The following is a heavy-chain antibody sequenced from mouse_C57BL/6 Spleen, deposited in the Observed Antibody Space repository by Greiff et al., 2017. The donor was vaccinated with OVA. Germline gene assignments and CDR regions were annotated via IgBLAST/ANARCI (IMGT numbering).Heavy chain of an antibody. CDR2: IYPRSGNT. CDR1: GYTFTSYG. D-gene: IGHD2-4*01. V-gene: IGHV1-81*01. CDR3: ARKDYDDGGVDY. Sequence: QVQLKESGAELARPGASVKLSCKASGYTFTSYGISWVKQRTGQGLEWIGEIYPRSGNTYYNEKFKGKATLTADKSSSTAYMELRSLTSEDSAVYFCARKDYDDGGVDYWGQGTTLTVSS. J-gene: IGHJ2*01.